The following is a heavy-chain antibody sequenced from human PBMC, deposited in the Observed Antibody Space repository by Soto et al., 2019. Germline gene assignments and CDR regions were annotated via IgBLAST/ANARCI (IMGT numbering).Heavy chain of an antibody. CDR3: AREGSYSAYNFAHGIQLWSFDF. CDR1: GGSINTFY. CDR2: IFSSGST. D-gene: IGHD5-12*01. J-gene: IGHJ4*02. V-gene: IGHV4-4*07. Sequence: SETLSLTCTVSGGSINTFYWSWVRQPAGKGLEWIGRIFSSGSTSFNPSLESRVAMSVDTSKNHFSLNLSSVTAADMVVYYCAREGSYSAYNFAHGIQLWSFDFWGQGALVTVSS.